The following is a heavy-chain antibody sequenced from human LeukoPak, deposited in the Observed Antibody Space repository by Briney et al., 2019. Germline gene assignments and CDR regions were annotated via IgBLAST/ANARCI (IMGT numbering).Heavy chain of an antibody. CDR2: IKGKTDGGTT. J-gene: IGHJ6*02. CDR1: GFTFSNAW. CDR3: ARHGTYCSGGSCYSFYYYYDGMGV. D-gene: IGHD2-15*01. Sequence: GGSLRLSCAASGFTFSNAWMSWVRQSPGKGLEWVGRIKGKTDGGTTDYAAPVKGRFTISRDDSKNTLYLQMNSLKTEHTAVYYCARHGTYCSGGSCYSFYYYYDGMGVWGQGTTVTVSS. V-gene: IGHV3-15*01.